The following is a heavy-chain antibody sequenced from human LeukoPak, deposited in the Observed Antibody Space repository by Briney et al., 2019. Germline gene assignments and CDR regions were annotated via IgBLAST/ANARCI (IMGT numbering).Heavy chain of an antibody. CDR2: INPNSGGT. D-gene: IGHD1-26*01. V-gene: IGHV1-2*02. CDR3: AVGYSGSYYFDY. Sequence: ASVKVSCKASGYTFTGYYMHWVRQAPGQGLEWMGWINPNSGGTNYAQKFQGRVTMTRDTSISTAYMEPSRLRSDDTAVYYCAVGYSGSYYFDYWGQGTLVTVSS. CDR1: GYTFTGYY. J-gene: IGHJ4*02.